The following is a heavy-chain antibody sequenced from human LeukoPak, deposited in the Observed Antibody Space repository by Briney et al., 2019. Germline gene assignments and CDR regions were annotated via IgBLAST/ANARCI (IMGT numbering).Heavy chain of an antibody. CDR1: GFTFTISA. Sequence: GTSVKVSFKASGFTFTISAMQWVRQARGQRLEWIGWIVVGSGNTNYAQKFQERVTITRDMSTSTAYMELSSLRSEDTAVYYCAAVSTYYYDSSGYPPWGQGTLVTVSS. J-gene: IGHJ5*02. D-gene: IGHD3-22*01. V-gene: IGHV1-58*02. CDR2: IVVGSGNT. CDR3: AAVSTYYYDSSGYPP.